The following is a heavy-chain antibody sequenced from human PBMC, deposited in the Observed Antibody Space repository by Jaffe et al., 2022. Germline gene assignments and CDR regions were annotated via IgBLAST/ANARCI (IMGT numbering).Heavy chain of an antibody. CDR3: ASTATDDYGDDGPGYFDL. CDR1: GYTFTSYG. D-gene: IGHD4-17*01. CDR2: ISAYNGNT. J-gene: IGHJ2*01. V-gene: IGHV1-18*01. Sequence: QVQLVQSGAEVKKPGASVKVSCKASGYTFTSYGISWVRQAPGQGLEWMGWISAYNGNTNYAQKLQGRVTMTTDTSTSTAYMELRSLRSDDTAVYYCASTATDDYGDDGPGYFDLWGRGTLVTVSS.